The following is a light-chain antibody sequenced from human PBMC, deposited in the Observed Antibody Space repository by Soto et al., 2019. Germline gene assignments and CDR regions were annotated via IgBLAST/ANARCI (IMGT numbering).Light chain of an antibody. J-gene: IGKJ4*01. Sequence: EIVMTQSPATLSVSPGERATLSCRASQSVSSNLAWYQQKPGQAPRLLIYGASTRATGIPARFSGSGSGTEFTLTISSLQSEDFAVCYCQQYNSWPPSLTFGGGTKVEIK. CDR3: QQYNSWPPSLT. V-gene: IGKV3-15*01. CDR2: GAS. CDR1: QSVSSN.